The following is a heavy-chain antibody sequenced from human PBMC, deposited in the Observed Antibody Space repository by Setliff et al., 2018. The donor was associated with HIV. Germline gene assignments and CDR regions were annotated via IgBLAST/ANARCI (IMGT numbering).Heavy chain of an antibody. V-gene: IGHV5-51*01. D-gene: IGHD3-10*01. J-gene: IGHJ4*02. CDR3: GRYASGSYYFDY. Sequence: PGESLKISCQGSGYSFANYWIGWVRQMPGKGLEWMGLIYCGDSRTRYSPSFQGQVTISADKSITTAYLQWSSLKASDTAIYYCGRYASGSYYFDYWGQGTLVTVSS. CDR2: IYCGDSRT. CDR1: GYSFANYW.